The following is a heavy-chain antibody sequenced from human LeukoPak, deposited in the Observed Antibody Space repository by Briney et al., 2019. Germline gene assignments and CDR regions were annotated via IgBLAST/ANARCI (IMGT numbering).Heavy chain of an antibody. CDR2: IYSGGST. CDR1: GFTVSSNY. Sequence: PGGSLRLSCAASGFTVSSNYMSWVRQAPGKGLEWVSVIYSGGSTYYADSVKGRFTISRDNAKNSLYLQMNSLRAEDTAVYYCAGAEYSSSWGAFDYWGQGTLVTVSS. J-gene: IGHJ4*02. CDR3: AGAEYSSSWGAFDY. V-gene: IGHV3-53*01. D-gene: IGHD6-13*01.